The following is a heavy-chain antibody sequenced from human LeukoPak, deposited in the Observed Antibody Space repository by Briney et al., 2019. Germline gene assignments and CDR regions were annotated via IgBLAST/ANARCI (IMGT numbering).Heavy chain of an antibody. J-gene: IGHJ6*03. CDR1: GFTFSSYS. D-gene: IGHD3-10*01. CDR3: ARDSSGSGRHYYYMDV. CDR2: ISSSSSYI. V-gene: IGHV3-21*05. Sequence: GGSLRLSCAASGFTFSSYSMNWVRQAPGKGLEWVSYISSSSSYIYYADSVKGRFTISRDNAKNSLYLQMNSLRAEDTAVYYCARDSSGSGRHYYYMDVWGKGTTVTVSS.